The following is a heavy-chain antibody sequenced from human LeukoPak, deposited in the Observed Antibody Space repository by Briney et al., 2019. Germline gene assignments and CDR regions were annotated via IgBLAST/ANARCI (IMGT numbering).Heavy chain of an antibody. Sequence: PSETLSLTCTVSGGSISSGGYYWSWIRQPPGKGLEWIGYIYHSGSTYYNPSLKSRVTISVDTSKNQFSLKLSSVTAADTAVYYCARLPYHIRDFIAAAGTPPYWYFDLWGRGTLVTVSS. V-gene: IGHV4-30-2*03. D-gene: IGHD6-13*01. CDR1: GGSISSGGYY. CDR3: ARLPYHIRDFIAAAGTPPYWYFDL. CDR2: IYHSGST. J-gene: IGHJ2*01.